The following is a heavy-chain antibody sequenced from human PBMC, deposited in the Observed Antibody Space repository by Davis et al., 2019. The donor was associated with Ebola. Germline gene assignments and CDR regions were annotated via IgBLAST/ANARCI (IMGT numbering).Heavy chain of an antibody. D-gene: IGHD6-13*01. J-gene: IGHJ4*02. CDR3: ARVSSPSRPEKTSSWYPFDS. V-gene: IGHV4-59*11. CDR1: GGSINSHY. CDR2: IHFNGNT. Sequence: MPGGSLRLSCTVSGGSINSHYWSWIRQPPGKGLEWIGYIHFNGNTDYNPSLRSRVMISVDTSKTQFSLNLNSVTAADTAVYYCARVSSPSRPEKTSSWYPFDSWGQGILVTVSS.